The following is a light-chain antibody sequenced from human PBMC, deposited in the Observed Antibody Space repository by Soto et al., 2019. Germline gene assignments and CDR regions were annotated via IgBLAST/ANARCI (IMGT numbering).Light chain of an antibody. J-gene: IGLJ3*02. V-gene: IGLV2-14*01. Sequence: QSVLTQPASVSGSPGQSITISCTGTSSDVGGSNYVSWYQQHPGKAPKLMIYDVNNRPSGVPNRFSGSKSGNTASLTISGLQAEDEADYYCSSYSSGMTLRVFGGGTKVTVL. CDR3: SSYSSGMTLRV. CDR1: SSDVGGSNY. CDR2: DVN.